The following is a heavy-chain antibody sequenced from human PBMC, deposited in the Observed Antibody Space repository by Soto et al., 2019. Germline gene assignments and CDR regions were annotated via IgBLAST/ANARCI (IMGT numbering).Heavy chain of an antibody. Sequence: PSGTLSLTFTVSGGSISSYYWSWIRQPPGKGLEWIGYIYYSGSTNYNPSLKSRVTISVDTSKNQFSLKLSSVTAADTAVYYCAREVQRATVTTVWGQGTLVTVSS. CDR2: IYYSGST. V-gene: IGHV4-59*01. D-gene: IGHD4-17*01. CDR1: GGSISSYY. CDR3: AREVQRATVTTV. J-gene: IGHJ4*02.